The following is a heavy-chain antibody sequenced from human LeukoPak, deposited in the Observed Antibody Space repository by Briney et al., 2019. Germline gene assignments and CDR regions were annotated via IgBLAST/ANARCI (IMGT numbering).Heavy chain of an antibody. CDR3: ATSQRTSSRYGNAFDI. V-gene: IGHV3-7*01. CDR2: IKQDGREK. Sequence: GGSLVLSCAASEFPFSSYWMSWVRQAPGKGVEWGANIKQDGREKYYVDSVKGGFTISRDNAKNSLYLQMNSLRVEDTAVYYCATSQRTSSRYGNAFDIWGQGTMVTVSS. CDR1: EFPFSSYW. J-gene: IGHJ3*02. D-gene: IGHD6-13*01.